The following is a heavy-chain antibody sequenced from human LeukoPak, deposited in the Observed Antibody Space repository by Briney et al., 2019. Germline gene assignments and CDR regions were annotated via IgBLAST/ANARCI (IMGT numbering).Heavy chain of an antibody. J-gene: IGHJ5*02. CDR3: ARVPLHYDILTGYYNRWFDP. Sequence: PSETLSLTCAVYGGSFSGYYWSWIRQPPGKGLEWIGEINHSGSTNYNPSLKSRVTISVDTSKNQFSLKLSSVTAADTAVYYCARVPLHYDILTGYYNRWFDPWGQGTLVTVSS. CDR1: GGSFSGYY. V-gene: IGHV4-34*01. D-gene: IGHD3-9*01. CDR2: INHSGST.